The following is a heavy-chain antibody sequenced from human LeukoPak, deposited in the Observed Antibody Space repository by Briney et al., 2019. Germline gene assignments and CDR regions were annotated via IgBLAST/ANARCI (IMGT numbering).Heavy chain of an antibody. CDR2: IHYSGST. D-gene: IGHD3-3*01. V-gene: IGHV4-59*01. Sequence: PGGSLRLSCAASGFTFSSYSMNWVRQAPGKGLEWIGYIHYSGSTDYNPSLKSRVTMAVDTSKNQFSLKLSSVTAADTAIYYCARNPTIFGVVITPDYWGQGTLVTVSS. CDR1: GFTFSSYS. CDR3: ARNPTIFGVVITPDY. J-gene: IGHJ4*02.